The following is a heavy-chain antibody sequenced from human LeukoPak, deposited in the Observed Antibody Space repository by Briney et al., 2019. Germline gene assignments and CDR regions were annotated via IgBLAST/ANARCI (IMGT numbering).Heavy chain of an antibody. CDR1: GGSISSGSYY. CDR3: ASWAYGSGSYFPAFDI. CDR2: IYTSGST. D-gene: IGHD3-10*01. J-gene: IGHJ3*02. V-gene: IGHV4-61*02. Sequence: PSETLSLTCTVSGGSISSGSYYWSWIRQPAGKGLEWIGRIYTSGSTNYNPSLKSRVTISVDTSKNQFSLKLSSVTAADTAVYYCASWAYGSGSYFPAFDIWGQGTMVTVSS.